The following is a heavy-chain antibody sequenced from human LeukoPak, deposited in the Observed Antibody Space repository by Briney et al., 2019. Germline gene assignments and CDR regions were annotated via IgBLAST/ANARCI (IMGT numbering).Heavy chain of an antibody. D-gene: IGHD3-10*01. V-gene: IGHV4-34*01. J-gene: IGHJ5*02. CDR3: ARLEGYYCGSGSYYWFAP. CDR2: INHSGST. Sequence: SETLSLTCAVYGGSFSGYYWSWIRQPPGKGLEWIGEINHSGSTNYNPSLKSRVTISVDTSKNQFSLKLSSVTAADTAVYSCARLEGYYCGSGSYYWFAPWGQETLVPVPS. CDR1: GGSFSGYY.